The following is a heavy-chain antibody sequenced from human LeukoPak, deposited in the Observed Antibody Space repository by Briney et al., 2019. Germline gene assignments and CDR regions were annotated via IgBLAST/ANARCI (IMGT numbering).Heavy chain of an antibody. V-gene: IGHV3-48*02. CDR3: ARDGEYQLLYYYYGMDV. CDR2: ISSSSSTI. Sequence: GGSLRLSCAGSGFTFSGYWMTWVRQAPGKGLEWVSYISSSSSTIYYADSVKGRFTISRDNAKNSLYLQMNSLRDEDTAVYYCARDGEYQLLYYYYGMDVWGQGTTVTVSS. J-gene: IGHJ6*02. D-gene: IGHD2-2*01. CDR1: GFTFSGYW.